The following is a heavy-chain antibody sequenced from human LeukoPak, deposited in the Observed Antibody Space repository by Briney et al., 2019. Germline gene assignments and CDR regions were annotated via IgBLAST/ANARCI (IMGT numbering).Heavy chain of an antibody. CDR3: VPQKGYGGNPLDY. CDR1: GFTFSSYA. D-gene: IGHD4-23*01. V-gene: IGHV3-48*01. CDR2: ISSDGSTI. J-gene: IGHJ4*02. Sequence: GGSLRLSCAASGFTFSSYAMNWVRQAPGKGLEWLSYISSDGSTIYYADSVKGRITISRDNARNSLYLQMNSLRAEDTAVYYCVPQKGYGGNPLDYWGQGTLVTVSS.